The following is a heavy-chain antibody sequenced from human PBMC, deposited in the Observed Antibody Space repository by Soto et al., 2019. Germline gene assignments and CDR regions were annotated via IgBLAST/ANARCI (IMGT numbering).Heavy chain of an antibody. CDR2: ISAFNGNT. J-gene: IGHJ4*02. V-gene: IGHV1-18*04. D-gene: IGHD6-19*01. Sequence: QVQLLQSGPEVKKPGTSLKVSCKASGDTFTNLGISWVRQAPGQGLEWMGWISAFNGNTNYAQKFQGRVTMTTETSTRTLYMELRRLRSDDTAVYYCARERAVGLYLDDWGQGTLVTVSS. CDR1: GDTFTNLG. CDR3: ARERAVGLYLDD.